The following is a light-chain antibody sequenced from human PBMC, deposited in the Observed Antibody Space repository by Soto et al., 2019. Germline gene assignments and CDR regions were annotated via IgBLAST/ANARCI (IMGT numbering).Light chain of an antibody. V-gene: IGKV3-11*01. CDR1: QSVSTY. CDR3: QQRET. J-gene: IGKJ1*01. CDR2: DAS. Sequence: EVVLTQSPGTLALSRGERATLSCRASQSVSTYLGWYQQKPGQAPRLLIYDASNRATGIPARFSASGSGTDFTLTISSLEPEDFAIYYCQQRETVGQGTKVEIK.